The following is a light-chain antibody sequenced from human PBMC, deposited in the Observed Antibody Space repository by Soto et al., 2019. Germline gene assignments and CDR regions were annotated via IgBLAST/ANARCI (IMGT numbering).Light chain of an antibody. CDR1: SSDVGGYNY. Sequence: QSALTQPASVSGSPGQSITISCTATSSDVGGYNYVSWYQHHPGKAPKFMIYDVTNRPSGVSNRFSGAKTGNTASLTISGLQAEDEADYYCSSYTTSSTPVVFGGGTKVTVL. J-gene: IGLJ2*01. CDR3: SSYTTSSTPVV. CDR2: DVT. V-gene: IGLV2-14*03.